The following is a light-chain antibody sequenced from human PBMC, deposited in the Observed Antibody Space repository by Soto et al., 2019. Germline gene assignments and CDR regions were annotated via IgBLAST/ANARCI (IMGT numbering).Light chain of an antibody. CDR3: QQSYSYSLT. J-gene: IGKJ1*01. CDR1: QSVSSW. Sequence: DIQMTQSPSTLAASVGARVTITCRASQSVSSWLSWNQQKPGKAPNLLIYDASTLESGVPSRFSGSGTGTEFTLTISSLQPDDFATYYCQQSYSYSLTVGQGTEVEIK. CDR2: DAS. V-gene: IGKV1-5*01.